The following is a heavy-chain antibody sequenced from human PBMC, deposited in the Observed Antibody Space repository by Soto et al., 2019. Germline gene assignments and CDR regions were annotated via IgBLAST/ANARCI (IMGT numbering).Heavy chain of an antibody. D-gene: IGHD2-21*01. CDR2: ISSSGSYI. CDR1: GFTFSDYY. Sequence: QMQLVESGGDLVQPGGSLRLSCEASGFTFSDYYMSWIRQVPGQGLEWLSFISSSGSYIKYSDSMRGRLTVSRDNGKNSLYLQMHSLRVEDTAVYYCARLRVGVNWYFDLWGRGTMVPVSA. V-gene: IGHV3-11*06. CDR3: ARLRVGVNWYFDL. J-gene: IGHJ2*01.